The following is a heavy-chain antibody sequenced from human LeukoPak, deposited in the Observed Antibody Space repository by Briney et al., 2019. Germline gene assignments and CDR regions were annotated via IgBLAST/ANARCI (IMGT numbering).Heavy chain of an antibody. J-gene: IGHJ5*02. V-gene: IGHV4-39*01. Sequence: SETLSLACTVSGGSISSSRYYWGWIRQPPGKGLDWIGSVYYTGSTYYNPSLKSRVTISVDTSKNQFSLKLSSVTATDTAVYYCARHPFYYGDFRTYWFDPWGPGTLVTVSS. CDR3: ARHPFYYGDFRTYWFDP. CDR2: VYYTGST. CDR1: GGSISSSRYY. D-gene: IGHD4-17*01.